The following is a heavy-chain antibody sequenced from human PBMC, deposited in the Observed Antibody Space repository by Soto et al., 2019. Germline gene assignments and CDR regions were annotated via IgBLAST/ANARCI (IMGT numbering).Heavy chain of an antibody. Sequence: LVQSGAEAKKPGTSVKVSCKASGYTFSTSTISWVRQAPGQGLEWLGWIKAYSGNTNYAPKLQCRVTMTTDTSTSTAYLELRSLTNDDTAMYYCAIANYGDDDYWGQGTLVTVSS. J-gene: IGHJ4*02. CDR1: GYTFSTST. D-gene: IGHD4-17*01. CDR2: IKAYSGNT. V-gene: IGHV1-18*04. CDR3: AIANYGDDDY.